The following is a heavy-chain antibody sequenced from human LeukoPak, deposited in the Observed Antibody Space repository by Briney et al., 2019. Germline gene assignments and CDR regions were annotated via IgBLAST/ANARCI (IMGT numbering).Heavy chain of an antibody. CDR3: ARQNYYGSGSYLHNWFDP. V-gene: IGHV4-39*01. CDR2: IYYSGST. CDR1: AGSISSSSYY. D-gene: IGHD3-10*01. Sequence: PSETMSLTCTVYAGSISSSSYYWGWIRQPPGKGLEWIGRIYYSGSTYYNPSLKSRVTISVDTSKNQFSLKLSSVTAADTAVYYCARQNYYGSGSYLHNWFDPWGQGTLVTVSS. J-gene: IGHJ5*02.